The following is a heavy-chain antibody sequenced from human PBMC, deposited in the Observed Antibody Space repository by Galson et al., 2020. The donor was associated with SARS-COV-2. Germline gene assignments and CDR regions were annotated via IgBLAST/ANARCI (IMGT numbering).Heavy chain of an antibody. CDR2: ISYDGSNK. V-gene: IGHV3-30*18. CDR3: AKDNDFWSGSYFDY. J-gene: IGHJ4*02. CDR1: GFTFSSYG. Sequence: GGSLSLSCAASGFTFSSYGMHWVRQAPGKGLEWVAVISYDGSNKYYADSVKGRVTISRDNSKNTLYLQMTSLRAEDTAVYYCAKDNDFWSGSYFDYWGQGTLVTVSS. D-gene: IGHD3-3*01.